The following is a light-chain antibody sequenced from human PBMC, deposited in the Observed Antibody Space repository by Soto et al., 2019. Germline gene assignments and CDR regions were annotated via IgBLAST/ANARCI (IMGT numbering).Light chain of an antibody. J-gene: IGKJ4*01. CDR1: QGISGF. V-gene: IGKV1-9*01. Sequence: IQLTQSPSSLSASVGDRVTITCRASQGISGFLAWYQQKPGKAPKLLIFATSTLHTGVPARFSGSGSGTDFIIIISSLSHEDFVNYYCQQTESYLSTFGRGTQV. CDR3: QQTESYLST. CDR2: ATS.